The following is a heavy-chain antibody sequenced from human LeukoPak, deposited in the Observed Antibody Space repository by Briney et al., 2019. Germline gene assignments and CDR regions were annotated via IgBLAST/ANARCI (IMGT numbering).Heavy chain of an antibody. J-gene: IGHJ4*02. CDR2: IHGSSGST. CDR3: ARGYDFWSVYSFDH. V-gene: IGHV3-23*01. Sequence: GGSLRLSCSVSGFTFSNYGMSWVRQAPGKGLEWVSGIHGSSGSTYYADSVRGGTTISRENKKNTLHMQRNSLRAEDTAVYYCARGYDFWSVYSFDHWGQGTLVTVSS. CDR1: GFTFSNYG. D-gene: IGHD3-3*01.